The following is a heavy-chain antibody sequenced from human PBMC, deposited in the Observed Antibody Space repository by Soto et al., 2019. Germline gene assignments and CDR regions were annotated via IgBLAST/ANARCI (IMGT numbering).Heavy chain of an antibody. Sequence: SETLSLTCTVSGGSISSYYWSWIRQPPGKGLEWIGYIYYSGSTNYNPSLKSRVTISVDTSKNQFSLKLSSVTAADTAVYYCARGYDSGNWFDPWGQGTLVTVSS. CDR3: ARGYDSGNWFDP. J-gene: IGHJ5*02. CDR2: IYYSGST. CDR1: GGSISSYY. V-gene: IGHV4-59*01. D-gene: IGHD3-22*01.